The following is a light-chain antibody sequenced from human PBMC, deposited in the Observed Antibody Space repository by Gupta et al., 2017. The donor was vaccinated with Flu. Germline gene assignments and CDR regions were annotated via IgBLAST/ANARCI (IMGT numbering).Light chain of an antibody. CDR2: QDK. CDR3: QTSDSRIAV. J-gene: IGLJ2*01. V-gene: IGLV3-1*01. Sequence: SPGQTASISCSGDKLGEKYVCWYQQKAGQSPLLVIYQDKKRPSGIPERFSGSNSGNTATLTISGTQPMDEADYYCQTSDSRIAVFGGGTKVTVL. CDR1: KLGEKY.